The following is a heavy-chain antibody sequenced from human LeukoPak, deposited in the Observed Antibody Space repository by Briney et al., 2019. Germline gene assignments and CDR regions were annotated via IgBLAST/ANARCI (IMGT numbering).Heavy chain of an antibody. CDR1: GFTFSSYA. V-gene: IGHV3-23*01. D-gene: IGHD5-12*01. J-gene: IGHJ4*02. CDR2: ISGSGGST. Sequence: GGSLRLSCAASGFTFSSYAMSWVRQAPGKGLEWVSAISGSGGSTDYADSVKGRFTISRDTSKNTVFLQMNSLRAEDTAIYYCAKGAYDYIEMGYFDSWGQGSLVTVSS. CDR3: AKGAYDYIEMGYFDS.